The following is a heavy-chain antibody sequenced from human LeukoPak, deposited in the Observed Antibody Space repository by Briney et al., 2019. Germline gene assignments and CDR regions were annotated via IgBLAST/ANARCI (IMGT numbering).Heavy chain of an antibody. CDR2: INHSGST. J-gene: IGHJ4*02. V-gene: IGHV4-34*01. CDR3: ARDLADSSGWYGDY. Sequence: KPSETLSLTCAVYGASFSGYYWSWIRQPPGKGLEWIGEINHSGSTNYNPSLKSRVAISVDTSKNQFSLKLTSVTAADTAVYYCARDLADSSGWYGDYWGQGTLVTVSS. CDR1: GASFSGYY. D-gene: IGHD6-19*01.